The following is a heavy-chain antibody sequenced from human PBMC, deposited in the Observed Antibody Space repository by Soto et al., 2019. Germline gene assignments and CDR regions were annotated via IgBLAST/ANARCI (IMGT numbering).Heavy chain of an antibody. D-gene: IGHD2-21*02. V-gene: IGHV1-18*01. Sequence: ASVKVSCKASGYTFTSYGISWVRQAPGQGLEWMGWISAYNGNTNYAQKLQGRVTMTTDTSTSTAYMELRSLRSDDTAVYYCARDCGGDCYLGENAFDIWGQGTMVTVSS. J-gene: IGHJ3*02. CDR3: ARDCGGDCYLGENAFDI. CDR1: GYTFTSYG. CDR2: ISAYNGNT.